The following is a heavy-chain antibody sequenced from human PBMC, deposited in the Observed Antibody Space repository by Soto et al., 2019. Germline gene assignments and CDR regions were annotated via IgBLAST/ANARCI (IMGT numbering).Heavy chain of an antibody. Sequence: PSETLSLTCTVSGSSISSGGYYWSWIRQHPGKGLEWIGYVYYSGSTYYNPSLKSRVTISVDTSKNQFSLKLSSVTAADTAVYYCARAIAAAGKGGYYFDYWGQGTLVTVSS. J-gene: IGHJ4*02. CDR1: GSSISSGGYY. V-gene: IGHV4-31*03. CDR2: VYYSGST. CDR3: ARAIAAAGKGGYYFDY. D-gene: IGHD6-13*01.